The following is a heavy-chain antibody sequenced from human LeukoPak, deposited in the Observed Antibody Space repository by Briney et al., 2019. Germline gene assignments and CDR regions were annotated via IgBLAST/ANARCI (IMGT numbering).Heavy chain of an antibody. J-gene: IGHJ6*03. V-gene: IGHV4-61*02. CDR3: ARGYYDFWSGYSPSYYYYYYYMDV. CDR2: IYTSGST. D-gene: IGHD3-3*01. Sequence: SETPSLTCTVSGGSISSGSYYWSWIRQPAGKGLVWIGRIYTSGSTNSNPSLKSRVTISVDTSKNQFSLKLSSVTAADTAVYYCARGYYDFWSGYSPSYYYYYYYMDVWGKGTTVTVSS. CDR1: GGSISSGSYY.